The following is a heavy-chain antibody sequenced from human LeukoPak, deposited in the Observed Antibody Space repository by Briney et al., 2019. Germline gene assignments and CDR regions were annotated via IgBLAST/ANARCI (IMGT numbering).Heavy chain of an antibody. J-gene: IGHJ4*02. D-gene: IGHD1-26*01. CDR3: ARYIYSGSYYDY. Sequence: ASVKVSCKASGGTFSSYAISWVRQAPGQGLEWMGVINPGGGSTSYAQKFQGRVTMTGDTSTSTVYMELTSLRSEDTAVYYCARYIYSGSYYDYWGQGTLVTVSS. V-gene: IGHV1-46*01. CDR1: GGTFSSYA. CDR2: INPGGGST.